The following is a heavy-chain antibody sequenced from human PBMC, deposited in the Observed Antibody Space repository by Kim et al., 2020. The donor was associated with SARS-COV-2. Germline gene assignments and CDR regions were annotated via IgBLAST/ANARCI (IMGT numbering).Heavy chain of an antibody. D-gene: IGHD2-15*01. CDR3: ARAPGYCSGGSCNSGWFDP. CDR1: GYTFTGYY. CDR2: INPNSGGT. Sequence: ASVKVSCKASGYTFTGYYMHWVRQAPGQGLEWMGRINPNSGGTNYAQKFQGRVTMTRDTSISTAYMELSRLRSDDTAVYYCARAPGYCSGGSCNSGWFDPWGQGTLVTVSS. J-gene: IGHJ5*02. V-gene: IGHV1-2*06.